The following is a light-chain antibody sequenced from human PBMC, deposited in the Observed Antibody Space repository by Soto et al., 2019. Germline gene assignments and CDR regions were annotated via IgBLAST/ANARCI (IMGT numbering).Light chain of an antibody. CDR1: QNVYINS. CDR3: QHLNYYPYT. CDR2: GAF. V-gene: IGKV1-9*01. Sequence: LTQSPGTLSLSPGERATLSCRASQNVYINSLAWYQQKPGKAPKLLIFGAFTLQSGVPSRFSGSGSGTEFTLTISSLQPEDFAIYYCQHLNYYPYTFGQGTKLEIK. J-gene: IGKJ2*01.